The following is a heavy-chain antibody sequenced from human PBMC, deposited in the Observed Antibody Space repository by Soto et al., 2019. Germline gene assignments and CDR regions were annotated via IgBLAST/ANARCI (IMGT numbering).Heavy chain of an antibody. CDR1: GFTFDDYA. V-gene: IGHV3-9*01. D-gene: IGHD2-2*01. Sequence: EVQLMESGGGLVQPGRSLSLSCEASGFTFDDYAMHWVRQAPGKGLEWVSVIRWNSGSIGYADSVKGRFTISRDNAKNSLHLQMNSLRAEDTALYYCAKSIRYCSSTSCSNYWYFDLWGRGTLVTVSS. CDR3: AKSIRYCSSTSCSNYWYFDL. CDR2: IRWNSGSI. J-gene: IGHJ2*01.